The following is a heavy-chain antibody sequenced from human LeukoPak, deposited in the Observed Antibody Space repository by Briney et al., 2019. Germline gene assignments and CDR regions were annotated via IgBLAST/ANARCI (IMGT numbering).Heavy chain of an antibody. CDR2: IYTSGST. J-gene: IGHJ6*03. V-gene: IGHV4-61*02. CDR3: ARDLRFPRGFRPAVGYCSGGSCYSSSRYYMDV. Sequence: PSETLSLTCTVSGGSISSGSYYWSWIRQPAGKGLEWIGRIYTSGSTNYNPSLKGRVTISVDTSKNQFSLKLSSVTAADTAVYYCARDLRFPRGFRPAVGYCSGGSCYSSSRYYMDVWGKGTTVTVSS. CDR1: GGSISSGSYY. D-gene: IGHD2-15*01.